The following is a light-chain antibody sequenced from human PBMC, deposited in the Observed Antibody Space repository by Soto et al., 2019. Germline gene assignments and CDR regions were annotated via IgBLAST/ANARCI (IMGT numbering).Light chain of an antibody. V-gene: IGKV3-20*01. CDR1: QNVRDNY. Sequence: EIVLTQSPGTLSLSPGERATLSCRASQNVRDNYVAWYQQQPGQAPRLLIYGTFARATGIPDRFSGSGSGTDFTLTINRLEPEDFAVDYCQQYGSSYTFGPGTKVEIK. J-gene: IGKJ3*01. CDR2: GTF. CDR3: QQYGSSYT.